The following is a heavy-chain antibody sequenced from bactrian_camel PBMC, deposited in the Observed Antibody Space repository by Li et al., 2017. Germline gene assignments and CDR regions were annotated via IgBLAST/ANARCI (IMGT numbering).Heavy chain of an antibody. CDR2: IYSGTDTT. Sequence: HVQLVESGGGSVQAGGSLRLSCQASGYPASNTCMGWFRQAPGREREGVATIYSGTDTTYYADSVKGRFTISQDNAKNTVYLQLNSLKTEDMAMYYCVRDSTGRFQGDFGLWGQGTQVTVS. V-gene: IGHV3S1*01. J-gene: IGHJ6*01. D-gene: IGHD7*01. CDR1: GYPASNTC. CDR3: VRDSTGRFQGDFGL.